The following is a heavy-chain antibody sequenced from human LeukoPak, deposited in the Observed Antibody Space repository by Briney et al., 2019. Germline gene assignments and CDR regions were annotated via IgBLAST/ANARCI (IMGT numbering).Heavy chain of an antibody. CDR1: GGSVSRDRHY. Sequence: SETLSLTCTVSGGSVSRDRHYWKWIRQPPGTGLEWIGCISYSGSTNYKSSLKSRVTISVDTSKNQFSLKLSSVTAADTAVYYCARFLWFGGPFDPWGQGTLVTVSS. CDR2: ISYSGST. D-gene: IGHD3-10*01. CDR3: ARFLWFGGPFDP. V-gene: IGHV4-61*01. J-gene: IGHJ5*02.